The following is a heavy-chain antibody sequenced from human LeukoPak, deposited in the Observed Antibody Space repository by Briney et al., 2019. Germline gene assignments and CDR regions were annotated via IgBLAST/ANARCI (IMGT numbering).Heavy chain of an antibody. J-gene: IGHJ4*02. V-gene: IGHV3-21*01. CDR3: ARAPGYRGFFDY. CDR1: GFSFSSDN. Sequence: GGSLTLSCAASGFSFSSDNMNWVRQAPGKGLEWVSFISSSSSYIYYVDSVKGRFTISTDNAKNSLYLQMNSLRAEDTVVYYCARAPGYRGFFDYWGQGNLVTVSS. D-gene: IGHD5-18*01. CDR2: ISSSSSYI.